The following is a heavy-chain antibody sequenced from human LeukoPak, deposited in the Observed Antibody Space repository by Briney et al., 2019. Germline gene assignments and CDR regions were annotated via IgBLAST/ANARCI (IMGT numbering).Heavy chain of an antibody. Sequence: GASVKVSCKVSGYALTELSMHWVRQAPGKGLEWMGGFDPEDGETIYAQKFQGRVTMTEDTSTDTAYMELSSLRSEDTAVYYCARHRSSGSERWYYFDYWGQGTLVTVSS. V-gene: IGHV1-24*01. CDR1: GYALTELS. CDR2: FDPEDGET. D-gene: IGHD1-26*01. CDR3: ARHRSSGSERWYYFDY. J-gene: IGHJ4*02.